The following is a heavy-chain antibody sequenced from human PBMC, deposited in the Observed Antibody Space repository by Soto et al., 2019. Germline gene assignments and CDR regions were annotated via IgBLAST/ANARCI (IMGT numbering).Heavy chain of an antibody. CDR2: IIPILGIA. D-gene: IGHD2-15*01. J-gene: IGHJ4*02. CDR1: GGTFSSYT. V-gene: IGHV1-69*02. CDR3: ATLVVVAAPFDY. Sequence: QVQLVQSGAEVKKPGSSVKVSCKASGGTFSSYTISWVRQAPGQGLEWMGRIIPILGIANYAQKFQGRVTITADKTTSTAYMELSSLRSEDKAVYYCATLVVVAAPFDYWGQGTLVTVSS.